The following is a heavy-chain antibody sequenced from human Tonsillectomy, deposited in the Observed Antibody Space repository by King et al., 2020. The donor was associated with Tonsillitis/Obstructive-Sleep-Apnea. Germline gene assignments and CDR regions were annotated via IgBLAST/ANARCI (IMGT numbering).Heavy chain of an antibody. V-gene: IGHV7-4-1*02. Sequence: VQLVESGSELKKPGASVKVSCKASGYTFTSYPMNWVRQAPGQGLEWLGVINTNTGTPTYAQGFTGRFVFSLDTSVSTEYLHISSLKAEDTAVYYCARDPVVTTGKHMDVWGKGTTVTVSS. CDR3: ARDPVVTTGKHMDV. D-gene: IGHD2-21*02. CDR1: GYTFTSYP. J-gene: IGHJ6*03. CDR2: INTNTGTP.